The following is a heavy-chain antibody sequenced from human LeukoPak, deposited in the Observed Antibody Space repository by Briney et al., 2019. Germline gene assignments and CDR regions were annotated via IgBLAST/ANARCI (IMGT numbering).Heavy chain of an antibody. Sequence: GGSLRLSCAASGFTFSNYWMSWVRQAPGKGLEWVANIKQDGSEKYYVDSVKGRFTVSRDDAKNSLYLQMNRLRVEDTALYYCARDSLEYTTSSAAYWGQGALVTVSS. CDR1: GFTFSNYW. CDR2: IKQDGSEK. CDR3: ARDSLEYTTSSAAY. D-gene: IGHD6-6*01. J-gene: IGHJ4*02. V-gene: IGHV3-7*01.